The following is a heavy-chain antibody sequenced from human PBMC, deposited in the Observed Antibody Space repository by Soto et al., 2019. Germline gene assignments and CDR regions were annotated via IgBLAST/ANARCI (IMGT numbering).Heavy chain of an antibody. CDR3: AKRFVNGEVDY. J-gene: IGHJ4*02. CDR2: ISGSGGST. CDR1: GFTFSSYA. D-gene: IGHD3-10*01. V-gene: IGHV3-23*01. Sequence: EVQLLESGGGLVQPGGSLRLSCAASGFTFSSYAMSWVRQAPGKGLEWVSIISGSGGSTFYADSVKGRFTISRENSKNTLYLQMSSLAAEDTAVYYCAKRFVNGEVDYWGQGTRVTVSS.